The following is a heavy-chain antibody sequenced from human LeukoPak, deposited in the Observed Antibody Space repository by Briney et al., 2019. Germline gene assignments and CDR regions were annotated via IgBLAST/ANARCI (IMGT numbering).Heavy chain of an antibody. Sequence: GGSLRLSCAASGFTFSTYGMHWVRQAPGRGLEWVSFIRYVGINKYYADSVKGRFTISRDNSKNTLYLQMNSLRPDDTAVYYCARSIIQHPDAFDIWGQGTMVTVSS. D-gene: IGHD3-16*01. CDR2: IRYVGINK. CDR3: ARSIIQHPDAFDI. J-gene: IGHJ3*02. CDR1: GFTFSTYG. V-gene: IGHV3-30*02.